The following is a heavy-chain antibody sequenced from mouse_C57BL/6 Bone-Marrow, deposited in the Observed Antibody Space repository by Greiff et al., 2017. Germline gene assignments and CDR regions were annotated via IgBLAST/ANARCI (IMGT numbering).Heavy chain of an antibody. D-gene: IGHD1-1*01. J-gene: IGHJ3*01. V-gene: IGHV5-6*01. CDR1: GFTFSSYG. Sequence: EVKVVESGGDLVKPGGSLKLSCAASGFTFSSYGMSWVRQTPDKRLEWVATISSGGSYTYYPDSVKGRFTISRDNAKNTLYLQMISLKSEDTAMYYCAKMYYYGHWGQGTLVTVSA. CDR3: AKMYYYGH. CDR2: ISSGGSYT.